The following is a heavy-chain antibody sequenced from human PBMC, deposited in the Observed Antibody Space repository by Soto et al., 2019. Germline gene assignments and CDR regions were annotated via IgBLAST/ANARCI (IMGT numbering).Heavy chain of an antibody. J-gene: IGHJ2*01. CDR2: TYYRSKWYN. Sequence: SPTLSLTCAISGDSVSSNSAAWNWIRQSPSRGLEWLGRTYYRSKWYNDYAVSVKSRITINPDTSKNQFSLQLNSVTPEDTAVYYCARDRVGESSWYEFYWYFDLWGRGTLVTVSS. CDR1: GDSVSSNSAA. V-gene: IGHV6-1*01. CDR3: ARDRVGESSWYEFYWYFDL. D-gene: IGHD6-13*01.